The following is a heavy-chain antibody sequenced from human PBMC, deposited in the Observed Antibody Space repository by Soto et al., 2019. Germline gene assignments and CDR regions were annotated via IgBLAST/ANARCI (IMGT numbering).Heavy chain of an antibody. Sequence: PSETLSLTCIVSGGSISNYYWSWIRQPPGKGLEWIGSIYYSGSTYYNPSLNSRVTISVDTSKNQFSLKLNSVTAADTAVYYCARFAPYYYDSSGYSNWFDPWGQGTLVTVSS. CDR3: ARFAPYYYDSSGYSNWFDP. CDR2: IYYSGST. J-gene: IGHJ5*02. CDR1: GGSISNYY. V-gene: IGHV4-59*05. D-gene: IGHD3-22*01.